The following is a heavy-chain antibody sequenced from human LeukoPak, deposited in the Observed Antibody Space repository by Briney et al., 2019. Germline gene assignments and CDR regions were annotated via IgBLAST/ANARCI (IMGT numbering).Heavy chain of an antibody. Sequence: PGGSLRLSCAASGFTFSSYAMHWVRQAPGKGLEYVSAISSNGGSTYYANSVKGRFTISRDNSKNTLYLQMGSLRAEDMAVYYCARNFGPELLNTYSSSWDDAFDIWGQGTMVTVSS. J-gene: IGHJ3*02. CDR2: ISSNGGST. V-gene: IGHV3-64*01. CDR3: ARNFGPELLNTYSSSWDDAFDI. D-gene: IGHD6-13*01. CDR1: GFTFSSYA.